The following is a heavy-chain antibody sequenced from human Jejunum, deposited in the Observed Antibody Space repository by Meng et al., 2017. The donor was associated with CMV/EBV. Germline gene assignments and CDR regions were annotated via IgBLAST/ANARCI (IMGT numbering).Heavy chain of an antibody. CDR2: LNGDGDYA. V-gene: IGHV3-74*01. J-gene: IGHJ4*02. CDR3: VRDGHHWNFDY. CDR1: GFTFSNYW. D-gene: IGHD1-1*01. Sequence: AASGFTFSNYWMHWVRQAPGKGLVWVSRLNGDGDYANYADSVQGRFTFYRDNARNTVFLQMDSLRGEDTGIYYCVRDGHHWNFDYWGQGTPVTVSS.